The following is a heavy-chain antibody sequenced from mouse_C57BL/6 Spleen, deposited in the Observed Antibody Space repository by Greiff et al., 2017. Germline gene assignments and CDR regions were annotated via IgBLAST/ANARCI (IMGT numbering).Heavy chain of an antibody. CDR1: GYTFTDYE. V-gene: IGHV1-15*01. D-gene: IGHD1-1*01. J-gene: IGHJ2*01. Sequence: VQLVESGAELVRPGASVTLSCKASGYTFTDYEMHWVKQTPVHGLEWIGAIDPETGGTAYNQKFKGKAILTADKSSSTAYMELRSLTSEDSAVYYCTITTVVARDYWGQGTTRTVSS. CDR2: IDPETGGT. CDR3: TITTVVARDY.